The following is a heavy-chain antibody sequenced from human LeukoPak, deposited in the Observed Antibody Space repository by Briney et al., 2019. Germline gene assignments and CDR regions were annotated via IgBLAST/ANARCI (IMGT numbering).Heavy chain of an antibody. CDR2: IFHSGST. V-gene: IGHV4-59*12. J-gene: IGHJ3*02. Sequence: NPSETLSLTCTVSGGSISSYYWSWIRQPPGKGLEWIGEIFHSGSTNYNPSLKSRVTISVDKSKNQFSLKLSSVTAADTAVYYCATYRGSGAFDIWGQGTMVTVSS. D-gene: IGHD3-10*01. CDR1: GGSISSYY. CDR3: ATYRGSGAFDI.